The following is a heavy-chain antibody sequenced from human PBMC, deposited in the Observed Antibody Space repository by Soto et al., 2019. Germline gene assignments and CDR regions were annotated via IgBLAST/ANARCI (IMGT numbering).Heavy chain of an antibody. D-gene: IGHD1-1*01. CDR2: IWLDGSER. CDR3: ARDASGTTSFLVS. V-gene: IGHV3-33*01. CDR1: GFMFGTSG. Sequence: QAHLVESGGGVVQPGRSLRLSCEASGFMFGTSGMHWVRQAPGKGLEWVSGIWLDGSERHYADSVKGRFTISRDNAKNTVFLQMNSLRVEDTAVYFCARDASGTTSFLVSWRQGTLVTVSS. J-gene: IGHJ5*01.